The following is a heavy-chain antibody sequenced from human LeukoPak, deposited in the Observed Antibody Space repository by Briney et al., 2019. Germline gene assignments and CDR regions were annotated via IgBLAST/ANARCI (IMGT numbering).Heavy chain of an antibody. CDR3: AKRDTSGYYYFDY. Sequence: PGGSLRLSCAASGFTFSSYSMNWVRQAPGKGLEWVSSISSSSSYIYYADSVKGRFTISRDNAKNSLYLQMNSPRAEDTAVYYCAKRDTSGYYYFDYWGQGTLVTVSS. J-gene: IGHJ4*02. CDR2: ISSSSSYI. CDR1: GFTFSSYS. V-gene: IGHV3-21*04. D-gene: IGHD3-22*01.